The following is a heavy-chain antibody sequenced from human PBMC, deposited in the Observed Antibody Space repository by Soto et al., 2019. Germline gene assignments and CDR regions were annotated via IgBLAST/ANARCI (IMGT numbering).Heavy chain of an antibody. CDR3: AKGGWYTSSSRSDC. D-gene: IGHD6-6*01. Sequence: QVQLVESGGGVVQPGTSLRLSCSASGFTLGGVDMHWVRQAPGKGLEWVAVMSYDGRNQYYADSVKGRFTVSRDSSKSTLYLQMNSLRTEDAAVYYCAKGGWYTSSSRSDCWGQGTLVTVSS. J-gene: IGHJ4*02. CDR2: MSYDGRNQ. V-gene: IGHV3-30*18. CDR1: GFTLGGVD.